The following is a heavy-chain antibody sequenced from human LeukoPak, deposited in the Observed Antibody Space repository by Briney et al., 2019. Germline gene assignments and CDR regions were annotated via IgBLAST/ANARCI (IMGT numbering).Heavy chain of an antibody. V-gene: IGHV4-34*01. J-gene: IGHJ5*02. CDR3: ARGAPDIVVVPAAPGWFDP. CDR1: GGSFSGYY. Sequence: PSETLSLTCAVYGGSFSGYYWSWIRQPPGKGLEWIGEINHSGSTNYNPSLKSRVTISVDTSKNQFSLKLSSVTAADTAVYYCARGAPDIVVVPAAPGWFDPWGRGTLVTVSS. D-gene: IGHD2-2*01. CDR2: INHSGST.